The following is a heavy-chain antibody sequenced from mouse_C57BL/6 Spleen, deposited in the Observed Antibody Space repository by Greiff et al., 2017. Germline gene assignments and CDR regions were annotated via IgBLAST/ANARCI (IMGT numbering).Heavy chain of an antibody. D-gene: IGHD4-1*01. V-gene: IGHV1-26*01. CDR1: GYTFTDYY. Sequence: VQLQQSGPELVKPGASVKISCKASGYTFTDYYMNWVKQSHGKSLEWIGDINPNNGGTSYNQKFKGKATLTVDKSSSTAYMELRSRTYEDAADYYCAKLGYYAMDYWGQGTSVTVSS. J-gene: IGHJ4*01. CDR3: AKLGYYAMDY. CDR2: INPNNGGT.